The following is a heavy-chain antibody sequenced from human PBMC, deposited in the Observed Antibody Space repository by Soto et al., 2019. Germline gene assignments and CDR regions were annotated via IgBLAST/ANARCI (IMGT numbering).Heavy chain of an antibody. V-gene: IGHV4-31*03. J-gene: IGHJ5*02. CDR3: ARDGIENWFDP. CDR1: GGSISSGGYY. CDR2: IYYSGST. Sequence: SETLSLTCTVSGGSISSGGYYWSWIRQHPGKGLEWIGYIYYSGSTYYNPSLKSRVTISVDTSKNQFSLKLSSVTAADTAVYYCARDGIENWFDPWGQGTLVTVSS.